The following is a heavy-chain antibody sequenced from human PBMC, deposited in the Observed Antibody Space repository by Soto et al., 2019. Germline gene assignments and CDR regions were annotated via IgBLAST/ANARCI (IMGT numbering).Heavy chain of an antibody. V-gene: IGHV4-31*03. CDR3: ARVGFKVEYASSGDSFDF. CDR1: GGSISSGGYY. J-gene: IGHJ4*02. D-gene: IGHD3-22*01. CDR2: IYYSGST. Sequence: QVQLQESGPGLVKPSQTLSLTCTVSGGSISSGGYYWSWIRQHPGKGLEWIGYIYYSGSTYYNPSLNSRVTMSVDTSKKQLSMKLCSVNAAATAVYYCARVGFKVEYASSGDSFDFWGQGTLVTVSS.